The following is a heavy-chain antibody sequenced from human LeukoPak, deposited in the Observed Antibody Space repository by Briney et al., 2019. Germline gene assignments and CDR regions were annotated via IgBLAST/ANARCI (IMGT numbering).Heavy chain of an antibody. CDR1: GGSISSSSYY. Sequence: SETLSLTCTVSGGSISSSSYYWGWIRQPPGKGLEWIGSIYYSGSTYYNPSLKSRVTMSVDTSKNQFSLKLSSVTAADTAVYYCARESSGSYYNPLGYMDVWGKGTTVTVSS. J-gene: IGHJ6*03. CDR2: IYYSGST. V-gene: IGHV4-39*07. CDR3: ARESSGSYYNPLGYMDV. D-gene: IGHD3-10*01.